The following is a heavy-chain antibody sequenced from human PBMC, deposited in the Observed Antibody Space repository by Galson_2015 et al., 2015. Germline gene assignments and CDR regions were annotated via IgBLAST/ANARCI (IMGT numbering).Heavy chain of an antibody. CDR3: AKLFGYGDLGRGSFDY. D-gene: IGHD4-17*01. CDR1: GFTFDIHA. Sequence: SLRLSCAASGFTFDIHAMSWVRQAPGKGLEWVSSISWNSANIEYADSVKGRFTISRDNAKNSLFLQMKSLRPEDTALYYCAKLFGYGDLGRGSFDYWGQGALVTV. J-gene: IGHJ4*02. V-gene: IGHV3-9*01. CDR2: ISWNSANI.